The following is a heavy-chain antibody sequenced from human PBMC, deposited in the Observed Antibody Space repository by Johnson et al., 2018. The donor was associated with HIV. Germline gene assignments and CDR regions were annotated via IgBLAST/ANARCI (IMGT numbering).Heavy chain of an antibody. Sequence: VQLVESGGDLVKPGGSLRLSCAASGFTFSDAWMNWVRQAPGKGLGWVGRLKSKSDGGTIDYAAPVKGRFTISRDGSKNTLYLHMNSLKTEDTGVYYCTTGLYWNDAFNILGQGTMVTVSS. CDR1: GFTFSDAW. D-gene: IGHD1-1*01. CDR2: LKSKSDGGTI. J-gene: IGHJ3*02. V-gene: IGHV3-15*01. CDR3: TTGLYWNDAFNI.